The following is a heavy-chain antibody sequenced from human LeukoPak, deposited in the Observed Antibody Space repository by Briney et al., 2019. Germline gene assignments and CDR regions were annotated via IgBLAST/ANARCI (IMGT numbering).Heavy chain of an antibody. Sequence: GESQKISCKCSGYSFTSYWIGWVRQMPGEGLEWMWTIYPGETDTSYSPSFQGQVTISADKAISSVYLQWSSLKSSDTAMDYCARCKEGYCSSLDYWGQGNLVTVSS. CDR1: GYSFTSYW. CDR2: IYPGETDT. J-gene: IGHJ4*02. D-gene: IGHD2-2*01. V-gene: IGHV5-51*01. CDR3: ARCKEGYCSSLDY.